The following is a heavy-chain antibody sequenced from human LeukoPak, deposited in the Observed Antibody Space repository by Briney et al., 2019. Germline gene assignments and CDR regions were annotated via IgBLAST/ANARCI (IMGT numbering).Heavy chain of an antibody. CDR1: GGSFSGYY. CDR3: ARQLYVSGNYYAPMDV. D-gene: IGHD3-10*01. CDR2: INDSGRS. J-gene: IGHJ6*03. Sequence: SETLSLTCGVYGGSFSGYYWSWIRQPPGKGLEWIGEINDSGRSNYKSSLKSRVTISEDTSKNQFSLKLSSVTAADTAVYFCARQLYVSGNYYAPMDVWGKGTTVTISS. V-gene: IGHV4-34*01.